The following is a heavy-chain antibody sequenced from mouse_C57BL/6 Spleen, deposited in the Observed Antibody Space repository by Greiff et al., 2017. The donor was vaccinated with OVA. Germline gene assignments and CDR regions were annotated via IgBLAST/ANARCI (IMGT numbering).Heavy chain of an antibody. V-gene: IGHV1-52*01. CDR3: ARHYGSSLYWYFDV. Sequence: QVQLQQPGAELVRPGSSVKLSCKASGYTFTSYWMHWVKQRPIQGLEWIGNIDPSDSETHSNQKFKDKATLTVDKSSSTAYMQLSSLTSEDSAVYYCARHYGSSLYWYFDVWGTGTTVTVSS. CDR1: GYTFTSYW. J-gene: IGHJ1*03. CDR2: IDPSDSET. D-gene: IGHD1-1*01.